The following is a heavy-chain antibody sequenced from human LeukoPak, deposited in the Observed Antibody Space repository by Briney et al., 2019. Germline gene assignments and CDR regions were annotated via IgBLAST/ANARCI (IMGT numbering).Heavy chain of an antibody. V-gene: IGHV3-15*01. CDR2: IKSKTDGGTT. Sequence: PGRCLRLSCAASVFTFSNAWMRAVCAAPGKGLEWVGRIKSKTDGGTTDYAETVKDRFTISRDDSKNTLYLQMNSLKTEDTAVYYCTTGITMVRGVIHLIDYWGQGTLVTVSS. D-gene: IGHD3-10*01. CDR1: VFTFSNAW. CDR3: TTGITMVRGVIHLIDY. J-gene: IGHJ4*02.